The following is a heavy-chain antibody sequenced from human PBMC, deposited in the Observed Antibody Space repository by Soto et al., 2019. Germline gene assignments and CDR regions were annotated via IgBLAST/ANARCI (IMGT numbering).Heavy chain of an antibody. CDR3: AREGPDAFWSSWHFDY. Sequence: QVQLVESGGGVVQPGGSLRLSCAASGFSFSNFPMHWFRQAPGTGLERVAVMSFDGITTYYADSVKGRFTVSRDNSQNTLYLRVNSPRDEDTAVYFCAREGPDAFWSSWHFDYWGQGTLVTVSS. D-gene: IGHD3-3*01. V-gene: IGHV3-30-3*01. CDR1: GFSFSNFP. CDR2: MSFDGITT. J-gene: IGHJ4*02.